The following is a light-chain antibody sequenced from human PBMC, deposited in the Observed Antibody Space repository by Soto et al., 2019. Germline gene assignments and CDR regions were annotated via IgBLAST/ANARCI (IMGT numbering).Light chain of an antibody. CDR3: HQYNSYPRT. Sequence: DIQLAQSPSTLSASVGDRGTITCRASQSISSWLAWYQQKPGKAPKLLIYKASSLESGVPSRFSGSGSGTEFPLTISSLQPDDFATYYCHQYNSYPRTFGQGTKVDIK. CDR1: QSISSW. V-gene: IGKV1-5*03. J-gene: IGKJ1*01. CDR2: KAS.